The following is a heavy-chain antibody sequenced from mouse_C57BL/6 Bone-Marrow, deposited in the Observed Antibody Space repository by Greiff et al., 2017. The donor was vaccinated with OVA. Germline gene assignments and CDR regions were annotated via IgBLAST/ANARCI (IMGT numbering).Heavy chain of an antibody. CDR3: AREGFYYYGSSYEFDYFDY. J-gene: IGHJ2*01. CDR2: IFPGSGST. D-gene: IGHD1-1*01. Sequence: QVQLQQSGPELVKPGASVKISCKASGYTFTDYYINWVKQRPGQGLEWIGWIFPGSGSTYYNEKFKGKATLTVDKSSSTAYMLLSSLTSEDSAVYFCAREGFYYYGSSYEFDYFDYGGQGTTLTVSS. CDR1: GYTFTDYY. V-gene: IGHV1-75*01.